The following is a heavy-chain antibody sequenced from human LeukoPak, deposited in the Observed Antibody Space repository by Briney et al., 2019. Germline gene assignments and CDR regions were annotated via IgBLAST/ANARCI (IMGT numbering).Heavy chain of an antibody. CDR3: ARGDILTGSRFDP. Sequence: SVKVSCKASGGTFSSYANSWVRQAPARGLDGMGGIIPIFGTANYAQKFQGRVTIKTHEPTSTPYMELSSLRSEDTAVYYCARGDILTGSRFDPWGQGTLVTVSS. D-gene: IGHD3-9*01. CDR1: GGTFSSYA. CDR2: IIPIFGTA. V-gene: IGHV1-69*05. J-gene: IGHJ5*02.